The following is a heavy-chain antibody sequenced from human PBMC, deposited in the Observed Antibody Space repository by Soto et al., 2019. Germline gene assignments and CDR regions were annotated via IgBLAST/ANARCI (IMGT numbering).Heavy chain of an antibody. D-gene: IGHD4-17*01. CDR2: IWYDGSNK. V-gene: IGHV3-33*01. CDR3: ARDKMTTVTHDAFDI. CDR1: GFTFSSYG. Sequence: PGGSLRLSCAASGFTFSSYGMHWVRQAPGKGLEWVAVIWYDGSNKYYADSVKGRFTISRDNSKNTLYLQMNSLRAEDTAVYYCARDKMTTVTHDAFDIWGQGTMVTVSS. J-gene: IGHJ3*02.